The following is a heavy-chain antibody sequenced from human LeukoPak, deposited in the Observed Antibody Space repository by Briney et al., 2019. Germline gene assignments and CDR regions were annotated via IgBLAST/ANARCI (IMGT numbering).Heavy chain of an antibody. Sequence: GGSLRLSCAASGFTFSSYGMHWVRQAPGKGLEWVAVISYDGSNKYYADSVKGRFTISRDNSKNTLYLQMNSLRAEDTAVYYCAKPPMEPGYCSGGSCSDIWGQGTMVTVSS. D-gene: IGHD2-15*01. CDR1: GFTFSSYG. CDR3: AKPPMEPGYCSGGSCSDI. V-gene: IGHV3-30*18. J-gene: IGHJ3*02. CDR2: ISYDGSNK.